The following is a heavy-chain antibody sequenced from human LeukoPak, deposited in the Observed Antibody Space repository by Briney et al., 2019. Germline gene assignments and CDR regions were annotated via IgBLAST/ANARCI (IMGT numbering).Heavy chain of an antibody. Sequence: GGSLRLSCAASGFTFSSYGMHWVRQAPGKGLEWVAVISYDGSNKYYADSVKGRFTISRDNSKNTLYLQMNSLRAEDTAVYYCAKSSGYSYGYSARYYYYGMDVWGQGTTVTVSS. CDR2: ISYDGSNK. CDR3: AKSSGYSYGYSARYYYYGMDV. J-gene: IGHJ6*02. CDR1: GFTFSSYG. V-gene: IGHV3-30*18. D-gene: IGHD5-18*01.